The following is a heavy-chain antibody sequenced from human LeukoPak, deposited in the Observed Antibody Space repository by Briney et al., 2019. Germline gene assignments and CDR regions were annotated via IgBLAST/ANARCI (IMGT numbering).Heavy chain of an antibody. CDR2: ISAYNGNT. CDR3: ARDSSYYYDSSGYPSDY. Sequence: ASVKVSCKASGYTFTSYGISWVRQAPGQGLEWMGWISAYNGNTNYAQKLQGRVTMTTDTSTSTVYMELSSLRSEDTAVYYCARDSSYYYDSSGYPSDYWGQGTLVTVSS. CDR1: GYTFTSYG. J-gene: IGHJ4*02. D-gene: IGHD3-22*01. V-gene: IGHV1-18*01.